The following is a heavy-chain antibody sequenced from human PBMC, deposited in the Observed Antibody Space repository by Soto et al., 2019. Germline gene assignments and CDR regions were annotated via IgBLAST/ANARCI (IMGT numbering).Heavy chain of an antibody. V-gene: IGHV1-58*01. CDR1: GFTFTSSA. CDR3: TADGGYDILTGYPKNYYYYGMDV. D-gene: IGHD3-9*01. J-gene: IGHJ6*02. CDR2: IVVGSGNT. Sequence: SVKVSCKASGFTFTSSAVQWVRQARGQRLEWIGWIVVGSGNTNYAQKFQERVTITRDMSTSTAYMELSSLRSEDTAVYYCTADGGYDILTGYPKNYYYYGMDVWGQGTTVTVSS.